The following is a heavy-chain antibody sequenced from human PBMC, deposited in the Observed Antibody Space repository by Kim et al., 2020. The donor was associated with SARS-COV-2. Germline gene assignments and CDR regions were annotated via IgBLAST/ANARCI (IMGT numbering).Heavy chain of an antibody. CDR3: ARASPEGIYYYYGMDV. CDR2: IIPIFGTA. D-gene: IGHD6-13*01. J-gene: IGHJ6*02. Sequence: SVKVSCKASGCTFSSYAISWVRQAPGQGLEWMGGIIPIFGTANYAQKFQGRVTITADESTSTAYMELNSLRSEDTAVYYCARASPEGIYYYYGMDVWGQGTPVTVSS. V-gene: IGHV1-69*13. CDR1: GCTFSSYA.